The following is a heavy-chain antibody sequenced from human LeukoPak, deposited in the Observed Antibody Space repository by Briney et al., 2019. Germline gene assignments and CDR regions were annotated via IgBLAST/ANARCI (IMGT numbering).Heavy chain of an antibody. Sequence: GGSLRLSCAASGFTFRSNAMHWVRQAPGKGLEWVTFIRYDGNEKYYADSVKGRFTVSRDNSKNTLYLQMNSLRVEDTAVYYCAQERDRRGYFDYWGQGTPVTVSS. CDR2: IRYDGNEK. CDR3: AQERDRRGYFDY. J-gene: IGHJ4*02. CDR1: GFTFRSNA. D-gene: IGHD2-15*01. V-gene: IGHV3-30*02.